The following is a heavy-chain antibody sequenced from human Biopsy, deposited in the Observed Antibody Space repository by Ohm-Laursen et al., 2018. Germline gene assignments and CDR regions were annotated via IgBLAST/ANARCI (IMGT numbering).Heavy chain of an antibody. D-gene: IGHD6-19*01. CDR3: ARGMRSSGWPYFDS. CDR2: IYDRGSTA. J-gene: IGHJ4*02. V-gene: IGHV4-61*01. CDR1: GDSVSSGSFY. Sequence: SDTLSLTCTVSGDSVSSGSFYWTWLRQPPGQGLEYFGYIYDRGSTANYNPSLESRVTMSVDMHKNQFSLKLSSVTAADTAIYYCARGMRSSGWPYFDSWGQGTLVTVSS.